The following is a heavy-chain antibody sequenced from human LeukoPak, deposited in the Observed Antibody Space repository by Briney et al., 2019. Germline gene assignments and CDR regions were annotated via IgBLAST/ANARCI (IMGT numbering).Heavy chain of an antibody. CDR2: IWYDGSNK. CDR3: ARYMTTVTTLDY. CDR1: GFTFSNYG. V-gene: IGHV3-33*01. J-gene: IGHJ4*02. Sequence: GGSLRLSCAASGFTFSNYGMHWVRQAPGKGLEWVALIWYDGSNKKYAESVKGRFTISRDNSKNTLYLQMNSLRAEDTAVYYCARYMTTVTTLDYWGQGTLVTVSS. D-gene: IGHD4-17*01.